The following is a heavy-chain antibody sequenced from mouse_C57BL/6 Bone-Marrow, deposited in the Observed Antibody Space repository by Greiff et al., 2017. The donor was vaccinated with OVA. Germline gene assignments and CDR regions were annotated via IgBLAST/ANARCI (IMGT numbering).Heavy chain of an antibody. V-gene: IGHV2-9*01. D-gene: IGHD3-2*02. Sequence: QVQLQQSGPGLVAPSQSLSITCTVSGFSLTSYGVDWVRPPPGKGLEWLGRIWGGGSTHYTSALMSRLSISKDNAKSQVFLKMNSLQTDDTAMYYCAKHQHLSVGDAMDYWGQGTSVTVSS. CDR1: GFSLTSYG. CDR2: IWGGGST. CDR3: AKHQHLSVGDAMDY. J-gene: IGHJ4*01.